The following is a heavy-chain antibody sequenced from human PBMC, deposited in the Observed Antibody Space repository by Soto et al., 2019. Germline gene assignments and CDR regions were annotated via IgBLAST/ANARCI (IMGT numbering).Heavy chain of an antibody. Sequence: GGSLRLSCAASGFTFSSYAMSWVRQAPGKGLEWVSAIGGSGGSTYYADSVKGRFTISRDNSKDTLYLQMNSLRAEDTAVYYCATTHDFWSGYPNWFDPWGQGTLVTVSS. CDR2: IGGSGGST. D-gene: IGHD3-3*01. CDR1: GFTFSSYA. V-gene: IGHV3-23*01. J-gene: IGHJ5*02. CDR3: ATTHDFWSGYPNWFDP.